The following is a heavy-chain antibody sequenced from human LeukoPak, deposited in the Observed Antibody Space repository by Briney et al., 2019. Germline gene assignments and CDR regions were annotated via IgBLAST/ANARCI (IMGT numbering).Heavy chain of an antibody. CDR3: ASNWNCDY. D-gene: IGHD1-20*01. Sequence: SETLSLTCAVYGGSFSGYYWSWIRQPPGKGLEWIGEINHSGSTNYNPSLKSRVTISVDTSKNQFSLKLSSVTAADTAVYYCASNWNCDYWGRGTLVTVSS. CDR1: GGSFSGYY. CDR2: INHSGST. J-gene: IGHJ4*02. V-gene: IGHV4-34*01.